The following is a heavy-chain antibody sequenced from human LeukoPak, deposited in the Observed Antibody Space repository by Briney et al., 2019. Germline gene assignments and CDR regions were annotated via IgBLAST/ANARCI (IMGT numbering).Heavy chain of an antibody. D-gene: IGHD3-22*01. J-gene: IGHJ1*01. V-gene: IGHV1-18*01. CDR3: ARDLIDYYDSSGYPRAFFSAEYFQH. CDR1: GYTFTSYG. CDR2: ISAYNGNT. Sequence: ASVKVSCKASGYTFTSYGISWVRQAPGQGLEWMGWISAYNGNTNYAQKLQGRVTMTTDTSTSTAYMELRSLRSDDTAVYYCARDLIDYYDSSGYPRAFFSAEYFQHWGQGTLVTVSS.